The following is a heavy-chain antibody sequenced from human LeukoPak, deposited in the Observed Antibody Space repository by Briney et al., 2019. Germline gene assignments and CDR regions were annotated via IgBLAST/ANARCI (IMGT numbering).Heavy chain of an antibody. D-gene: IGHD3-3*01. J-gene: IGHJ6*02. V-gene: IGHV1-3*04. CDR1: GHTFTNYA. CDR2: INTGNGNT. CDR3: ASAIGITIFGVAYYYYGMDV. Sequence: ASVKVSCKASGHTFTNYAMHWVRQAPGQRLEWMGWINTGNGNTKDSQKFQGRVTITRDTSASTVYMELSSLRSEDTAVYYCASAIGITIFGVAYYYYGMDVWGQGTTVTVSS.